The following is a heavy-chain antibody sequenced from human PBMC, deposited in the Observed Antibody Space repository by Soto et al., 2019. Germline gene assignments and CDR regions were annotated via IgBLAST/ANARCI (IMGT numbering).Heavy chain of an antibody. J-gene: IGHJ5*02. CDR2: INSDGSST. V-gene: IGHV3-74*01. D-gene: IGHD3-10*01. CDR1: GFTFSSYW. Sequence: PGGSLRLSCAASGFTFSSYWMHWVRQAPGKGLVWVSRINSDGSSTYYADSVKGRFTISRHNSKNTLYLQMNSLRAEDTVVYYCAREERITMVRGVITWGQGTLVTVSS. CDR3: AREERITMVRGVIT.